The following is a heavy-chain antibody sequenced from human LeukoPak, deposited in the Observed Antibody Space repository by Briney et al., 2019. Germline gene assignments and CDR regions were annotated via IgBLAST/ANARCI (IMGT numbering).Heavy chain of an antibody. Sequence: RVLRLSCAASGFTFSSYGMHWVRQAPGKGLEWVAVISYDGSNKYYADSVKGRFTISRDNSKNTLYLQMNSLRAEDTAVYYCAKDQQWLVYYFDYWGQGTLVTVSS. CDR2: ISYDGSNK. CDR3: AKDQQWLVYYFDY. V-gene: IGHV3-30*18. D-gene: IGHD6-19*01. CDR1: GFTFSSYG. J-gene: IGHJ4*02.